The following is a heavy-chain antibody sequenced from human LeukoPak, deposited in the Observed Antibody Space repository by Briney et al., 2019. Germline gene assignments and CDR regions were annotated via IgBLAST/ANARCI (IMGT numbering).Heavy chain of an antibody. D-gene: IGHD2-8*01. J-gene: IGHJ6*03. CDR3: ARVSNAYDYYYMDV. V-gene: IGHV3-73*01. CDR1: GFTFSGSA. Sequence: GGSLRLSCTASGFTFSGSAMHWVRQASGKGLEWVGRIRSKANSYATVYAASVKGRFTISRDDSKNTAYLQMNSLRAEDTAVYYCARVSNAYDYYYMDVWGKGTAVTVSS. CDR2: IRSKANSYAT.